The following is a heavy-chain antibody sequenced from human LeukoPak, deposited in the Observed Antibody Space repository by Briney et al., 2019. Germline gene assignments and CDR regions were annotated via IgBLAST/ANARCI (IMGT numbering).Heavy chain of an antibody. J-gene: IGHJ5*02. Sequence: GGSLRLSCAASGFTFDDYNMIWLRQTPGKGLEWVSLITWDGGETFYADSVQGRFTISRHNTRDSLYLHMTSLKVEDTAFYYCVKDNFYDSNLSDPWGQGTLVTVSS. CDR2: ITWDGGET. CDR1: GFTFDDYN. V-gene: IGHV3-43*01. D-gene: IGHD3-22*01. CDR3: VKDNFYDSNLSDP.